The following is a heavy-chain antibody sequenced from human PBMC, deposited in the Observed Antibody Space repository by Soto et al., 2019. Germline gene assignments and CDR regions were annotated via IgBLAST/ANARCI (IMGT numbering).Heavy chain of an antibody. J-gene: IGHJ4*01. CDR1: GGSISSGGYY. D-gene: IGHD3-10*01. CDR2: IYYSGST. CDR3: ARDMGLLFFDY. Sequence: QVQLQESGPGLVKPSQTLSLTCTVSGGSISSGGYYWSWIRQHPGKGLEWIGYIYYSGSTYYNPSLKSRVTISVVTSKNRFPLKLISVTAADTAAYYCARDMGLLFFDYWVHGTLVTVSS. V-gene: IGHV4-31*03.